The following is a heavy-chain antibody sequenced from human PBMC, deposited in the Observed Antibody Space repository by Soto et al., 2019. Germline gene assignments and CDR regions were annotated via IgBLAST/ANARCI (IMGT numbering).Heavy chain of an antibody. CDR2: ISYDANNK. CDR1: GFTFSSYA. CDR3: ASGYSYGTDYYYYGMDV. D-gene: IGHD5-18*01. V-gene: IGHV3-30-3*01. J-gene: IGHJ6*02. Sequence: QVHLVESGGGVVQPGRSLRLSCAASGFTFSSYAMHWVRQASGKGLEWVAVISYDANNKNYADSVKGRFTISRDNYKNALYLQMNCLRVEDTAVYYCASGYSYGTDYYYYGMDVWGQWTAVTVSS.